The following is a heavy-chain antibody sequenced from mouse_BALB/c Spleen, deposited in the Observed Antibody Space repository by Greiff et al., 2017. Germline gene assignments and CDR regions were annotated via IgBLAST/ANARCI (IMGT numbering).Heavy chain of an antibody. J-gene: IGHJ3*01. CDR3: ARGDYRYDGGFAY. CDR2: ISYSGST. V-gene: IGHV3-2*02. D-gene: IGHD2-14*01. Sequence: EVKLMESGPGLVKPSQSLSLTCTVTGYSITSDYAWNWIRQFPGNKLEWMGYISYSGSTSYNPSLKSRISITRDTSKNQFFLQLNSVTTEDTATYYCARGDYRYDGGFAYWGQGTLVTVSA. CDR1: GYSITSDYA.